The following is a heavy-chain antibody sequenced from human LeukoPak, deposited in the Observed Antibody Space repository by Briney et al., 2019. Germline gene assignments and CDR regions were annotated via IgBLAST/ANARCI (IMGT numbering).Heavy chain of an antibody. J-gene: IGHJ4*02. CDR2: IYPAGST. D-gene: IGHD6-13*01. Sequence: PGGSLRLSCAASGFTVSGNYMSWVRQAPGKGLEWVSVIYPAGSTYHADSVKGRFTISRDNSKNTLYLQMNSLRAEDTAVYYCARVPLAGYFDLWGQGILVTVSS. CDR3: ARVPLAGYFDL. V-gene: IGHV3-53*05. CDR1: GFTVSGNY.